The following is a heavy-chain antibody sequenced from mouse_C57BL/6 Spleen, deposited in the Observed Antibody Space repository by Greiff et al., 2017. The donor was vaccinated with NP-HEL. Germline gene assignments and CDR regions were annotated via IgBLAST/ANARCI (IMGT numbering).Heavy chain of an antibody. CDR2: IYPGSGNT. J-gene: IGHJ2*01. V-gene: IGHV1-76*01. D-gene: IGHD2-5*01. CDR1: GYTFTDYY. Sequence: VKLMESGAELVRPGASVKLSCKASGYTFTDYYINWVKQRPGQGLEWIARIYPGSGNTYYNEKFKGKATLTAEKSSSTAYMQLSSLTSEDSAVYFCASGDYSNGYWGQGTTLTVFS. CDR3: ASGDYSNGY.